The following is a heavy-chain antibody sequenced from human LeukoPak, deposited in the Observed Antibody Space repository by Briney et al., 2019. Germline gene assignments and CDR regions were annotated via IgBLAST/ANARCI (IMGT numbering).Heavy chain of an antibody. CDR2: ISAYNGNT. CDR1: GYTFTIYG. Sequence: WASVTVSCTASGYTFTIYGISWVRQAPGQGLEWMGWISAYNGNTNYAQKLQGRVTMTTDTSTSTAYMELRSLRSDDTAVYYCARAPYYDSTQLAYWGQGTLVTVSS. V-gene: IGHV1-18*01. J-gene: IGHJ4*02. CDR3: ARAPYYDSTQLAY. D-gene: IGHD3-22*01.